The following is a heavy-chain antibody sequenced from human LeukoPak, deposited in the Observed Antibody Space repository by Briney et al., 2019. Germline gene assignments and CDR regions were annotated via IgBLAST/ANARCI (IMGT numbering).Heavy chain of an antibody. CDR1: GCSSSGGGYY. J-gene: IGHJ4*02. CDR3: ARARYSSGWYLDY. V-gene: IGHV4-31*03. D-gene: IGHD6-19*01. Sequence: SENLSLNCTVSGCSSSGGGYYWSWTRQHPGKGLEWIGYIYYSGSTYYNPSLKSRVTISVDTSKNQFSLKLSSVTAADTAVYYCARARYSSGWYLDYWGQGTLVTVSS. CDR2: IYYSGST.